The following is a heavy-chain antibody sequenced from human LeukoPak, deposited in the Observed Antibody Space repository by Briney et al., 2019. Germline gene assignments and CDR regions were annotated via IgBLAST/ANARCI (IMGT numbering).Heavy chain of an antibody. CDR1: GFTFSSYA. V-gene: IGHV3-30-3*01. CDR2: ISYDGSNK. J-gene: IGHJ4*02. D-gene: IGHD3-3*01. CDR3: ARGQLRFLEWLLY. Sequence: GGSLRLSCAASGFTFSSYAMHWVRQAPGKGLEWVAVISYDGSNKYYADSVKGRFTISRDNSKNTLYLQMNSLRAEDTAVYYCARGQLRFLEWLLYWGQGTLVTVSS.